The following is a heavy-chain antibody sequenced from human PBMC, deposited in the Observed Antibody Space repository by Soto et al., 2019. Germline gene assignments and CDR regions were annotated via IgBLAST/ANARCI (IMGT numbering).Heavy chain of an antibody. J-gene: IGHJ1*01. CDR3: TRSIQH. Sequence: QVQLQESGPGRVKPSQTLSLTCTVSGASITSGGYYWSWIRQHPGKGLEWIGYIYYSGNTYYNPALQRRVTISVDTSKKLSSLKLSSVTAADTAVYYCTRSIQHWGQGTQVTVSS. CDR2: IYYSGNT. V-gene: IGHV4-31*03. CDR1: GASITSGGYY.